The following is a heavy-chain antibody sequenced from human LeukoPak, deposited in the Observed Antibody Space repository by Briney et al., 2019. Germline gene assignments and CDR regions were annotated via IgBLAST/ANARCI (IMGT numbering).Heavy chain of an antibody. CDR1: GGSISSRSYY. J-gene: IGHJ4*02. D-gene: IGHD2-2*01. Sequence: PSETLSLTCTVSGGSISSRSYYWGWIRQPPGKGLEWIGSINHSGSTNYNPSLKSRVTISVDTSKNQFSLKLSSVTAADTAVYYCARGRRVAVPAAILPYYFDYWGQGTLVTVSS. CDR2: INHSGST. CDR3: ARGRRVAVPAAILPYYFDY. V-gene: IGHV4-39*07.